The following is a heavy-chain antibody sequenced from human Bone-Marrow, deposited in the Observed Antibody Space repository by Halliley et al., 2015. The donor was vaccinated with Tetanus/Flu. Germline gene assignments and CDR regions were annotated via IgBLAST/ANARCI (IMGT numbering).Heavy chain of an antibody. CDR2: VNPDGSEK. V-gene: IGHV3-7*03. CDR3: VRDPDDGLS. J-gene: IGHJ5*02. Sequence: SLRLSCAASGFTFSRNWMSWVRQAPGKGLEWVANVNPDGSEKDYVDSVKGRFTISRDNAKNSLYLQMNSLTAEDTAVYYFVRDPDDGLSWGQGTLFSVSS. CDR1: GFTFSRNW. D-gene: IGHD2-2*01.